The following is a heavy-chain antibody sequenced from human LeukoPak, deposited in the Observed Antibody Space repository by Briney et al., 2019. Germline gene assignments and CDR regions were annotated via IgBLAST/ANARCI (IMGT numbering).Heavy chain of an antibody. D-gene: IGHD4-23*01. V-gene: IGHV4-59*01. J-gene: IGHJ4*02. CDR3: AREKNGNEPFDY. CDR1: GFTFSSYE. Sequence: GSLRLSCAASGFTFSSYEMNWIRQPPGKGLEWIGYLYNTRNTYYNPSLKSRVTISVDTSKNQFSLKVSSVTAADTAVYYCAREKNGNEPFDYWGQGTLVTVSS. CDR2: LYNTRNT.